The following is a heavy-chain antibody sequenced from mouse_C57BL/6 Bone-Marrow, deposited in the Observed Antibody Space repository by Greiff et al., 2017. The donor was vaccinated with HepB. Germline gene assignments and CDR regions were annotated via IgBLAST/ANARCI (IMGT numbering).Heavy chain of an antibody. CDR1: GYTFTSYW. CDR2: IDPSDSYT. CDR3: AKDGYHWYCDV. J-gene: IGHJ1*03. D-gene: IGHD2-3*01. V-gene: IGHV1-69*01. Sequence: VQLQQPGAELVMPGASVKLSCKASGYTFTSYWMHWVKQRPGQGLEWIGEIDPSDSYTNYNQKFKGKSTLTVDKSSSTAYMQLSSLTSEDSAVYYCAKDGYHWYCDVWGTGTTVTVSS.